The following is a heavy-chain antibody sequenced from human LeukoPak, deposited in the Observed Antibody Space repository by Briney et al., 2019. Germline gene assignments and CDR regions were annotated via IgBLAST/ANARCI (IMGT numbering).Heavy chain of an antibody. CDR3: AKEIWPTVTTPGWTYFDY. CDR1: GFTFSSYA. D-gene: IGHD4-17*01. V-gene: IGHV3-30*04. J-gene: IGHJ4*02. Sequence: GGSLRLSCAASGFTFSSYAMHWVRQAPGKGLEWVAVISYDGSNKYYADSVKGRFTISRDNSKNTLYLQMNSLRAEDTAVYYCAKEIWPTVTTPGWTYFDYWGQGALVTVSS. CDR2: ISYDGSNK.